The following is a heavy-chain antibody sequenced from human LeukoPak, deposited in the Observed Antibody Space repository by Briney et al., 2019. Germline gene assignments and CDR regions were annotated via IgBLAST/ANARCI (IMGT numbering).Heavy chain of an antibody. Sequence: SETLSLTCTVPGGSISSYYWSWIRQPPGKGLEWIGYIYYSGSTNYNPSLKSRVTISVDTSKNQFSLKLSSVTAADTAVYYCARDGYNWNDLDYWGQGTLVTVSS. V-gene: IGHV4-59*01. CDR2: IYYSGST. CDR3: ARDGYNWNDLDY. D-gene: IGHD1-20*01. J-gene: IGHJ4*02. CDR1: GGSISSYY.